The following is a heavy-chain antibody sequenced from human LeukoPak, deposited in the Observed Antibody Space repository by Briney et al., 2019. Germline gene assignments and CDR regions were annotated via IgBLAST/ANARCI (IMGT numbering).Heavy chain of an antibody. CDR3: ARGGSSWLTDNWFDP. J-gene: IGHJ5*02. CDR2: IWYDGSNQ. CDR1: GFTFSSYG. D-gene: IGHD6-13*01. Sequence: GGSLRLSGAASGFTFSSYGMHWVRQAPVKGLEWVAVIWYDGSNQYYADSVKGRFTISRDNSKNTLSLQTNSLRAEDTAVYYCARGGSSWLTDNWFDPWGQGTLVTVSS. V-gene: IGHV3-33*01.